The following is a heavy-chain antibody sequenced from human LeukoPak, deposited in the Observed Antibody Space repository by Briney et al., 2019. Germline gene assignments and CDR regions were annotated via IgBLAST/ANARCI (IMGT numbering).Heavy chain of an antibody. D-gene: IGHD2-2*01. Sequence: ASVKVSCKASGGTFSSYAISWVRQAPGQGLEWMGGIIPIFGTANYAQKFQGRVTITADESTSTAYMELSSLRSEDTAVYYCARAGYCSSTSCYLWMGAFDIWGQGTMVTVSS. CDR3: ARAGYCSSTSCYLWMGAFDI. V-gene: IGHV1-69*13. J-gene: IGHJ3*02. CDR1: GGTFSSYA. CDR2: IIPIFGTA.